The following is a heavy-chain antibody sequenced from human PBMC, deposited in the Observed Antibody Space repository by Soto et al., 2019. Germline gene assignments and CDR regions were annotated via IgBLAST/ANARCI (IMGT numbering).Heavy chain of an antibody. CDR3: AHRRPYSGSWNSGWFDS. Sequence: QITLKESGPTLVKPTQTLTLTCTFSGFSLSSSGVGVGWIRQPPGKALEWLAFIYWDDDKRYSPSLKSRLTSLKHTSHNQVVLIMTNVAPVDSGTYYCAHRRPYSGSWNSGWFDSWGQGTLVTVSS. V-gene: IGHV2-5*02. CDR1: GFSLSSSGVG. CDR2: IYWDDDK. D-gene: IGHD6-13*01. J-gene: IGHJ5*01.